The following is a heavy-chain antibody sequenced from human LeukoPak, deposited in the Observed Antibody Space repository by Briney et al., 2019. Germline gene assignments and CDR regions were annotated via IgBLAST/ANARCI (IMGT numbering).Heavy chain of an antibody. Sequence: PGGSLRLSCAASGFTFSSYSMNWVRQAPGKGLEWVSSISSSSSYIYYADSVKGRFTISRDNAKNSLYLQMNSLRAEDTAVYYYVRDSGYYGSGSYYFDYWGQGTLVTVSS. D-gene: IGHD3-10*01. V-gene: IGHV3-21*01. CDR1: GFTFSSYS. CDR2: ISSSSSYI. CDR3: VRDSGYYGSGSYYFDY. J-gene: IGHJ4*02.